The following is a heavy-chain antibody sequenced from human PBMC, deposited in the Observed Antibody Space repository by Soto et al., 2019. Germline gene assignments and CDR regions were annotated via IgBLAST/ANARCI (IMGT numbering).Heavy chain of an antibody. V-gene: IGHV3-30-3*01. J-gene: IGHJ1*01. D-gene: IGHD6-6*01. CDR1: GFIFSDYA. CDR2: ISPAGTNQ. Sequence: PGGSLRLSCVASGFIFSDYAMHWARQAPGKGLEWVALISPAGTNQYYADSAKGRFTIPRDNSKNTLYLQMNSLRPEDTGLYYCARENSRISPRLFQHWGHGTLVTVS. CDR3: ARENSRISPRLFQH.